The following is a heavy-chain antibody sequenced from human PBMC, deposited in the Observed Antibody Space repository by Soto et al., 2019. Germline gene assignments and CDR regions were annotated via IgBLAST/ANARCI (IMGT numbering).Heavy chain of an antibody. Sequence: PSETLSLTFTVSGGSIRGYDWSWIRQPAGKGLEWLGRIYPTGSTNYNPSLKGRVTMSVDTSKNQLSLKLTSVTAADTAMYYCARRSGHDSSGWYYFDYWGQGTLVTVSS. D-gene: IGHD6-19*01. CDR2: IYPTGST. CDR3: ARRSGHDSSGWYYFDY. V-gene: IGHV4-4*07. CDR1: GGSIRGYD. J-gene: IGHJ4*02.